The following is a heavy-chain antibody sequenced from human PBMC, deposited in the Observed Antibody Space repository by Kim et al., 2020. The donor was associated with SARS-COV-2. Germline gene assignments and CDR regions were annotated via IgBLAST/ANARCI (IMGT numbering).Heavy chain of an antibody. V-gene: IGHV3-48*03. J-gene: IGHJ4*02. Sequence: ADSVKGRFTISRDNAKNSLYLQMNSLRAEDTAVYYCARSTRGYSYGRFDYWGQGSLVTVSS. D-gene: IGHD5-18*01. CDR3: ARSTRGYSYGRFDY.